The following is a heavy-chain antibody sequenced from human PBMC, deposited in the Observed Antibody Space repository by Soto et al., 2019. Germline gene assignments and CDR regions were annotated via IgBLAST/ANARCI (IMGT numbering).Heavy chain of an antibody. V-gene: IGHV1-2*02. CDR1: GYTFNEYY. J-gene: IGHJ6*02. CDR3: ARRLGGGGDYFYGMDV. Sequence: QVQLVQSGAEVKKPGASVKVSCKTSGYTFNEYYIHWMRQVPGQGPEWMGWINPNSGGTKYAKKFKGVITLTSDTSTSTGFMELGRLRSDDTAVYYCARRLGGGGDYFYGMDVWGQGTAVTVSS. CDR2: INPNSGGT. D-gene: IGHD3-10*01.